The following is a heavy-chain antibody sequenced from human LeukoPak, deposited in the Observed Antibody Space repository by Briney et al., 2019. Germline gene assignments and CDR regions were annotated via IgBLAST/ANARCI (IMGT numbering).Heavy chain of an antibody. V-gene: IGHV4-59*08. CDR2: IYYSGSA. Sequence: SETLSLTCTVSYGSISSYYWSWIRQPPGKGLEWIGYIYYSGSANYNPSLKSRVTISVDMSKNQFSLILSSVTAADTAVYYCARHGPYLGRLGWFDPWGQGTLVTVSS. CDR1: YGSISSYY. D-gene: IGHD1-26*01. J-gene: IGHJ5*02. CDR3: ARHGPYLGRLGWFDP.